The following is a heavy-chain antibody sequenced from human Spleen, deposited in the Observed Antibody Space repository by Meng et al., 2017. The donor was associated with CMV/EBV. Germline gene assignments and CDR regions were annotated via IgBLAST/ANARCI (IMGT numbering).Heavy chain of an antibody. J-gene: IGHJ5*02. CDR3: ARVWLGYCSSTSCSGWFDP. CDR2: IYQSGST. Sequence: ISGSNWWSWVRQPPGKGLEWVGEIYQSGSTNYNPSLKSRVTISLDKSKNQFSLKLSSVTAADTAVYYCARVWLGYCSSTSCSGWFDPWGQGTLVTVSS. D-gene: IGHD2-2*01. V-gene: IGHV4-4*02. CDR1: ISGSNW.